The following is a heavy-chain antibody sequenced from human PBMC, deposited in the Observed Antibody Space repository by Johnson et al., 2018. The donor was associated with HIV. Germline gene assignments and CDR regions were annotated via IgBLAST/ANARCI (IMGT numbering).Heavy chain of an antibody. J-gene: IGHJ3*02. CDR3: ARSSIYSKDAFDI. D-gene: IGHD6-13*01. CDR1: RFTFDDYA. V-gene: IGHV3-9*01. Sequence: VQLVESGGGLVQPGRSLRLSCAASRFTFDDYAMHWVRQAPGKGLEWVSGISWNSGSIGYADSVKGRFTISRDNAKNSLYLQMNSLRAEDTAVYYCARSSIYSKDAFDIWGQGTKVTVSS. CDR2: ISWNSGSI.